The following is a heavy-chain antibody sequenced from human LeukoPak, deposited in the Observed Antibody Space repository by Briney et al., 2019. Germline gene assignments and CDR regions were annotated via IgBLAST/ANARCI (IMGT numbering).Heavy chain of an antibody. Sequence: GGSLRLSCAASGFTFSSYWMSWVRQAPGKGLEWVANIKQDGSEKYYVDSVKGRFTISRDNAKNSLYLQRNSLRAEDTAVYYCARKGHYYYYYYMDVWGKGTTVTVSS. D-gene: IGHD1-14*01. V-gene: IGHV3-7*01. CDR2: IKQDGSEK. CDR3: ARKGHYYYYYYMDV. CDR1: GFTFSSYW. J-gene: IGHJ6*03.